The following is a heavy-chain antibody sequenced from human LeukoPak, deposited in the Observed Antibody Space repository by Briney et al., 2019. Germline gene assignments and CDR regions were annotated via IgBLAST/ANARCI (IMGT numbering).Heavy chain of an antibody. CDR2: ISGSGGST. CDR1: GFTFSSYA. V-gene: IGHV3-23*01. CDR3: AKTGARTMVRGVVFDY. J-gene: IGHJ4*02. Sequence: GGSLRLSCAASGFTFSSYAMSWVRQAPGKGLEWVSAISGSGGSTYYADSVKGRFTISRDNSKNTLYLQMNSLRAEDTAVYYCAKTGARTMVRGVVFDYWGQGTLVTVSS. D-gene: IGHD3-10*01.